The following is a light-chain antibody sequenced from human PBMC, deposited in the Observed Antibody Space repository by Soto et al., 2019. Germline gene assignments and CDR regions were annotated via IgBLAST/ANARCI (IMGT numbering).Light chain of an antibody. CDR1: QRVNSDY. J-gene: IGKJ3*01. V-gene: IGKV3-20*01. CDR3: QHHCHSPSFT. CDR2: GAS. Sequence: EIVLTQSPGTLSLSPGERATLSCRASQRVNSDYIAWYQQRPGQAPRLLIYGASSRATGIPDRFSGSGSVTDFTLTISRREPEDFAVYYCQHHCHSPSFTFGPGTKVDIK.